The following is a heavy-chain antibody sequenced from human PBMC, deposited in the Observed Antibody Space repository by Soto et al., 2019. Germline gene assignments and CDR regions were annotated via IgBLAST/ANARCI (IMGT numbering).Heavy chain of an antibody. Sequence: QVRLVESGGGVVKPGRSLRLSCAASGFTFSSYAMHWVRQAPGKGLAWLAIISYDGTNKYYADSVKGRFTISRDNSKNTLYLQMSVLRAEDTAMFYCAATYSNGQFGEEYFQQWGQGTLVTVCS. D-gene: IGHD6-19*01. J-gene: IGHJ1*01. CDR3: AATYSNGQFGEEYFQQ. V-gene: IGHV3-30-3*01. CDR1: GFTFSSYA. CDR2: ISYDGTNK.